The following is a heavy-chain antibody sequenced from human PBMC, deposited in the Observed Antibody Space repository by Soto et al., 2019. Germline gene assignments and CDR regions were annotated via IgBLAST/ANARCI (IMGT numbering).Heavy chain of an antibody. CDR1: GFTFSSYG. J-gene: IGHJ4*02. CDR2: ISYDGSNK. D-gene: IGHD2-15*01. Sequence: QVQLVESGGGVVQPGRSLRLSCAASGFTFSSYGMHLVRQAPGKGLEWVAVISYDGSNKYYADSVKGRFTISRDNSTNTLYLQMNSLRADDTAVYYCAKETYSGPLDYWVTGTLVTFSS. V-gene: IGHV3-30*18. CDR3: AKETYSGPLDY.